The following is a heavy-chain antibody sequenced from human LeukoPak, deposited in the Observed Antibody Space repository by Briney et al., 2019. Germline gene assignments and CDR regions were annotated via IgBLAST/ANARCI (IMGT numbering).Heavy chain of an antibody. CDR1: GGTFSSYA. D-gene: IGHD3-22*01. Sequence: SVKVSCKASGGTFSSYAISWVRQAPGQGLEWMGRIIPILGIANYAQKFQGRVTITADKSTSTADMELSSLRSEDTAVYYCARDQSSMIADYWGQGTLVTVSS. V-gene: IGHV1-69*04. CDR3: ARDQSSMIADY. CDR2: IIPILGIA. J-gene: IGHJ4*02.